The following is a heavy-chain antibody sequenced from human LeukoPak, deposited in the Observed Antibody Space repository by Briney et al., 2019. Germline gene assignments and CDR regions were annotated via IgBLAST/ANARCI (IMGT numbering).Heavy chain of an antibody. V-gene: IGHV4-59*08. D-gene: IGHD6-25*01. CDR2: IHYSGST. CDR3: ARSPGGHFDY. CDR1: GGXINNYY. J-gene: IGHJ4*02. Sequence: SETLSLTCTVSGGXINNYYGIWIRQPPGNGLEWIGYIHYSGSTNYNPSLKSRVTISLDTSKNQISLKLRSVTAADTAVYYCARSPGGHFDYWGQGTLVTVSS.